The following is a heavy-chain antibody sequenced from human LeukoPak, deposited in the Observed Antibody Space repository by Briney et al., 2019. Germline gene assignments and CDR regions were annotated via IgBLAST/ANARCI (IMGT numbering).Heavy chain of an antibody. CDR1: GYTLTELS. CDR2: FDPEDGET. CDR3: ATGGSYYYYTYMDV. J-gene: IGHJ6*03. V-gene: IGHV1-24*01. Sequence: ASVKVSCKASGYTLTELSMHWVRQAPGKGLEWMGGFDPEDGETIYAQKFQGRVTMTEDTSTDTAYMELSSLRSEDTAVYYCATGGSYYYYTYMDVWGKGTTVTVSS. D-gene: IGHD1-26*01.